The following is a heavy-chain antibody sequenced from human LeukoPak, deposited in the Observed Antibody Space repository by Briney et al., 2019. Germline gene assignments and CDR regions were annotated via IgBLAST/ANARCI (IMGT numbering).Heavy chain of an antibody. V-gene: IGHV4-4*02. CDR1: GGSISSSNW. D-gene: IGHD7-27*01. Sequence: PSETLSLTCAVSGGSISSSNWWSWVRQPPGKGLEWIGEISQSRSTNYNPSLKSRVTISVDKSKNQFSLKLTSVTAADTAVYYCASRWVLTGEPYWGQGTLVTVSS. J-gene: IGHJ4*02. CDR3: ASRWVLTGEPY. CDR2: ISQSRST.